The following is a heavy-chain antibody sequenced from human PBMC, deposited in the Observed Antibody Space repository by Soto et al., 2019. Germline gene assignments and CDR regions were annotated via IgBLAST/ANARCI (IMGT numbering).Heavy chain of an antibody. CDR3: AKEVYREEDGSNSFDS. D-gene: IGHD3-16*02. CDR2: ISGTGTST. V-gene: IGHV3-23*01. Sequence: GGSLRLSCAASRFAFSRCAMSWVRQAPAKGLEWVSSISGTGTSTYYADSVKGRFTISRDNSNDTLYLQMNNLRAEDTAVYYCAKEVYREEDGSNSFDSWGQGTQVTVSS. CDR1: RFAFSRCA. J-gene: IGHJ4*02.